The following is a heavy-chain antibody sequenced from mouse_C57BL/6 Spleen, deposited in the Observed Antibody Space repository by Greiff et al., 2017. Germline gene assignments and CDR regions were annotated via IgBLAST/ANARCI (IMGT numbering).Heavy chain of an antibody. D-gene: IGHD1-1*01. J-gene: IGHJ2*01. CDR2: IYPRDGST. CDR1: GYTFTSYD. CDR3: ARPSSTGRYYCDY. V-gene: IGHV1-85*01. Sequence: QVQLKQSGPELVKPGASVKLSCKASGYTFTSYDINWVKQRHGQGLDWIGWIYPRDGSTKYNEKLKGKAPLTVDTSSSTAYMELHSLTSEDSAVYFCARPSSTGRYYCDYWGKGTTLTVSS.